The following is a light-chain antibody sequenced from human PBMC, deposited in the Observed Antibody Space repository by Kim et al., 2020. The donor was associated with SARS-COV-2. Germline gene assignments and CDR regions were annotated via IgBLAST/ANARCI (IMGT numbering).Light chain of an antibody. V-gene: IGLV6-57*02. J-gene: IGLJ3*02. Sequence: KPVTITCPGSSGSIASNYVQWYQQRPGRAPTTVIYEDNQRPSGVPDRFSGSIDSSSNSASLTISGLKTEDEADYYCQSYDSSNHGVFGGGTQLTVL. CDR3: QSYDSSNHGV. CDR2: EDN. CDR1: SGSIASNY.